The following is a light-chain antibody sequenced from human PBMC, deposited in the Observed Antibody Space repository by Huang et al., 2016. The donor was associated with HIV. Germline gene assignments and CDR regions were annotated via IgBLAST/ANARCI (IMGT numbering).Light chain of an antibody. Sequence: EVVMTQSPATLSVSPGERASLSCRASQNIINGLAWYQQRPGQAPRLLIFDASPRATGIPARFSGSGSGTDFTLTISSRPSEDFAVYYCQQYNHWPPTTFGQGTTVDMK. J-gene: IGKJ1*01. CDR1: QNIING. CDR2: DAS. CDR3: QQYNHWPPTT. V-gene: IGKV3-15*01.